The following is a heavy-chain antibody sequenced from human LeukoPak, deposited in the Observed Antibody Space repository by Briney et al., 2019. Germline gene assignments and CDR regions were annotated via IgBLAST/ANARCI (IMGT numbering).Heavy chain of an antibody. CDR2: INHSGTT. Sequence: SETLSLTCAVYGGSFSDHYWNWIRRPPGKGLEWIGEINHSGTTNYNASLKSRVTISVDTSKNHFSLELNSMTAADTAVYYCARKASHFSYGLRAIDYWGQGNLVTVSS. J-gene: IGHJ4*02. D-gene: IGHD5-18*01. CDR1: GGSFSDHY. CDR3: ARKASHFSYGLRAIDY. V-gene: IGHV4-34*01.